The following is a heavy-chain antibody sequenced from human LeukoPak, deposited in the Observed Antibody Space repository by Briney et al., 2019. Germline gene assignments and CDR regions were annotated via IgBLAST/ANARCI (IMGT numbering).Heavy chain of an antibody. V-gene: IGHV1-46*01. CDR2: INPSGGST. Sequence: ASVKVSCKASGYTFTSYYMHWVRQAPGQGLEWMGIINPSGGSTSYAQKFQGRVTMTRDTSTSTVYMELSSLRSEDTAVYYCASPKQDYGAYVGAFDIWGQGTMVTVSS. CDR1: GYTFTSYY. D-gene: IGHD4-17*01. J-gene: IGHJ3*02. CDR3: ASPKQDYGAYVGAFDI.